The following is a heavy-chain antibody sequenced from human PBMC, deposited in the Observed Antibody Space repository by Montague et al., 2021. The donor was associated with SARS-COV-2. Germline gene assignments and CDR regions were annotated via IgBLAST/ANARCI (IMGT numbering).Heavy chain of an antibody. V-gene: IGHV4-39*01. J-gene: IGHJ2*01. CDR3: ASRAQWQLSWFFDL. Sequence: SETLSLTSTVSGGSFSSCTYYWGWVRHPPGKGLEWIGTINYSGNTYYXPSLQSRVTISVDTSKNQFSLKVISVTAADAAVHYCASRAQWQLSWFFDLWGRGTMVTVSS. CDR2: INYSGNT. D-gene: IGHD6-19*01. CDR1: GGSFSSCTYY.